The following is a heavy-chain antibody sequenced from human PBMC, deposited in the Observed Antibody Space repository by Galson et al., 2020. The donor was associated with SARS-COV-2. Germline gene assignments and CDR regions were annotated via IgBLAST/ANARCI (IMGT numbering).Heavy chain of an antibody. CDR2: IYYSGST. Sequence: ASETLSLTCTVSGGSISRYYWSWIRPSPGEGLEWIGYIYYSGSTNYNPSLMSRVTISVDTSKNQFSLKLSSVTAADTAVYYCARGGTWANFDYWGQGTLVTVSS. J-gene: IGHJ4*02. V-gene: IGHV4-59*01. CDR3: ARGGTWANFDY. D-gene: IGHD7-27*01. CDR1: GGSISRYY.